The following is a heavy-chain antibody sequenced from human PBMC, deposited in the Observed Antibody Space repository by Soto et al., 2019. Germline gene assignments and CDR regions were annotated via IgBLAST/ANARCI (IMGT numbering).Heavy chain of an antibody. Sequence: EVQLVESGGGLVQPGGSLKLSCATSGFSFSGSAMHWVRQASGKGLEYIGRIRSKSNDFATVYAASMQGRFTISRDDSKSTAYLQMNSLKSEDTAEYYCVCGGPLLSPFDYWGRGTLVTVSS. CDR1: GFSFSGSA. V-gene: IGHV3-73*02. CDR2: IRSKSNDFAT. D-gene: IGHD3-16*01. J-gene: IGHJ4*02. CDR3: VCGGPLLSPFDY.